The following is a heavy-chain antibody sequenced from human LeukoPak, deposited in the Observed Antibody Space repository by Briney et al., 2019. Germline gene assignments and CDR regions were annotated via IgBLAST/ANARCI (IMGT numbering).Heavy chain of an antibody. V-gene: IGHV3-74*01. CDR1: GNYW. CDR3: ARDGIAAVDFDY. CDR2: VNGDGSST. J-gene: IGHJ4*02. Sequence: PGGSLRLSCAASGNYWMHWVRQVPGKGLVWVSRVNGDGSSTNYADSVKGRFTISRDNAKNTLYLQMNSLRAEDTAVYYCARDGIAAVDFDYWGQGILVTVSS. D-gene: IGHD6-13*01.